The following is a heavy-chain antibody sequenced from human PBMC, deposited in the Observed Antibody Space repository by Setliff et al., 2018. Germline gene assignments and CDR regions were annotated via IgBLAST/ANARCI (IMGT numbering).Heavy chain of an antibody. J-gene: IGHJ5*02. Sequence: SETLSLTCSVSGGSISSYYWSWIRQPPGKGLEWIGNIHTSGTNYNPSLKSRVTISVDTSKNLISLNLRSVIDADTAVYYCAMWQLGWFDPWGQGTLVTVSS. CDR1: GGSISSYY. CDR2: IHTSGT. D-gene: IGHD1-26*01. CDR3: AMWQLGWFDP. V-gene: IGHV4-4*08.